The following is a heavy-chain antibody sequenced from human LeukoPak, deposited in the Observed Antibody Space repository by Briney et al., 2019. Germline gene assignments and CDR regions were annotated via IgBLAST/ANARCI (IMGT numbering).Heavy chain of an antibody. D-gene: IGHD6-13*01. CDR3: ASALSSAAAGIDY. CDR2: INHSGST. CDR1: GGSFSGYY. Sequence: PSETLSLTCAVYGGSFSGYYWSWIRQPPGKGLEWIGEINHSGSTNYNPSLKSRVTISVDTSKNQFSLKLSSVTAADTAVYYCASALSSAAAGIDYWGQGTLLTFSS. V-gene: IGHV4-34*01. J-gene: IGHJ4*02.